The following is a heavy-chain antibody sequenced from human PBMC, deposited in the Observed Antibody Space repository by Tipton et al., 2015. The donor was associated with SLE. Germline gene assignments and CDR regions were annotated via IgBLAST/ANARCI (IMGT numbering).Heavy chain of an antibody. D-gene: IGHD4-23*01. J-gene: IGHJ6*03. CDR3: ARAPFSDYGGSPDYYYYMDV. CDR2: ISTSSSYI. Sequence: SLRLSCAASGFSFSSYAMNWVRQAPGKGLEWVSSISTSSSYIYYADSVKGRFTISRDNAKNSLYLQMNSLRAEDTAVYYCARAPFSDYGGSPDYYYYMDVWGKGTTVTVSS. V-gene: IGHV3-21*01. CDR1: GFSFSSYA.